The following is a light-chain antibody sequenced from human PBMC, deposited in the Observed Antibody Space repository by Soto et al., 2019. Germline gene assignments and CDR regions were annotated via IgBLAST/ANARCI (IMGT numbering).Light chain of an antibody. CDR1: RTINNN. V-gene: IGKV3-15*01. Sequence: AAVSVTPGERATLSCRASRTINNNVAWYQLKDGQVPRLLIYGASTRAADVPARFSGGGSGTEFTLTISSLQSEDFAEYHCQHYNNWPQTFGQVTKVDIK. CDR2: GAS. J-gene: IGKJ1*01. CDR3: QHYNNWPQT.